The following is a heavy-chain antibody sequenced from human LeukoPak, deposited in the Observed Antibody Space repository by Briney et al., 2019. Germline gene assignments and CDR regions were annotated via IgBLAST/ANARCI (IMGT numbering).Heavy chain of an antibody. CDR1: GFTVSSNS. D-gene: IGHD3-22*01. V-gene: IGHV3-53*01. CDR2: IYSDNT. CDR3: AKADSDSSGYYYYYYYMDV. Sequence: HPGGSLRLSCTVSGFTVSSNSMSWVRQAPGKGLDWVSFIYSDNTHYSDSVKGRFTISRDNSKNTLYLQMNSLRAEDTAVYYCAKADSDSSGYYYYYYYMDVWGKGTTVTVSS. J-gene: IGHJ6*03.